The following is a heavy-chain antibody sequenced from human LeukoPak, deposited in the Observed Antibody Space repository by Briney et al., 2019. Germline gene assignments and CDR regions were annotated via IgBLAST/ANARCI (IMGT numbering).Heavy chain of an antibody. V-gene: IGHV3-7*05. J-gene: IGHJ4*02. CDR1: GFTFSSYW. CDR2: IKPDGSEK. CDR3: VRDITAFDY. D-gene: IGHD1-14*01. Sequence: GGSLRLSCAASGFTFSSYWMSWVRQAPGKGLEWVANIKPDGSEKYYVDSVRGRFTISRDNAKNSLYLQMSSLRAEDTAVYYCVRDITAFDYWGQGILVTVSS.